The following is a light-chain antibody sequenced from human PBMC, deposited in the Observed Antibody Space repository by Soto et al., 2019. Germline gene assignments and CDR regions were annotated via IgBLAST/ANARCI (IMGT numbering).Light chain of an antibody. CDR1: SGSIASNY. V-gene: IGLV6-57*02. J-gene: IGLJ3*02. Sequence: NFMLTQPHSVSESPGKTVTISCTGSSGSIASNYVQWYQQRPGSAPTTVIYEDNQRPSGVPDRSSGSIDSSSNSASLTISGLKTEDEADYYCQSYDSSNQGVFGGGTKLTVL. CDR3: QSYDSSNQGV. CDR2: EDN.